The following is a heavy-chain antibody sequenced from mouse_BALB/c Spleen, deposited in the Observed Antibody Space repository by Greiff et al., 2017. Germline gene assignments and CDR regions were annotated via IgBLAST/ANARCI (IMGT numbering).Heavy chain of an antibody. V-gene: IGHV1S81*02. CDR3: ARSDDGPYYYAMDY. Sequence: VQLQQPGAELVKPGASVKLSCKASGYTFTSYWMHWVKQRPGQGLEWIGEINPSNGRTNYNEKFKSKATLTVDKSSSTAYMQLSSLTSEDSAVYYCARSDDGPYYYAMDYWGQGTSVTVSS. CDR2: INPSNGRT. J-gene: IGHJ4*01. CDR1: GYTFTSYW. D-gene: IGHD2-3*01.